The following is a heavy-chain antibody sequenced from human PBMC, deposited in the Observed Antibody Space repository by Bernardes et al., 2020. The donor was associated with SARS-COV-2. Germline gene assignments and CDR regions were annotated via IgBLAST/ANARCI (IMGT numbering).Heavy chain of an antibody. J-gene: IGHJ4*02. CDR2: NNPNTGGT. Sequence: ASVKVSCKASGYTFTDYFIHWVRQAPGQMLEWMGWNNPNTGGTNYVQKFQGRVTMTRDTSITTAYMELSWLGSDDTAIYYCARTRTTISTTGIPVDYWGQGTLVTVSS. D-gene: IGHD2-21*02. V-gene: IGHV1-2*02. CDR3: ARTRTTISTTGIPVDY. CDR1: GYTFTDYF.